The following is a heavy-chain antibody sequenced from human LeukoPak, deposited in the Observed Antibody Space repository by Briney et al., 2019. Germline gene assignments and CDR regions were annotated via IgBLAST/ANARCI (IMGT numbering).Heavy chain of an antibody. CDR3: ARDQGGYDKSFD. J-gene: IGHJ4*02. CDR2: IYSGGST. V-gene: IGHV3-53*01. D-gene: IGHD5-12*01. Sequence: GGSLRLSCAASGFTVSSNYMSWVRQAPGKGLEWVSVIYSGGSTYYADSVKGRFTISRDNSKNTLYLQMNSLRAEDTAVYYCARDQGGYDKSFDWGQGTLVTVSS. CDR1: GFTVSSNY.